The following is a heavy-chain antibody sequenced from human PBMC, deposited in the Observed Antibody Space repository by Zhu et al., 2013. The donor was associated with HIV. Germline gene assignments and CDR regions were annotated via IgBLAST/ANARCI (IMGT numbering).Heavy chain of an antibody. D-gene: IGHD6-13*01. Sequence: QVQLVQSGAEVKKPGDSVKVSCKASGYTFIGYYVHWVRQAPGQGLEWMGYIDPNSGDTKYSQKFDGRVTMTRDTSTRTAYMELSSLRSEDTAVYYCARDRGGAWQQLVDWGQGTLVTVSS. CDR1: GYTFIGYY. J-gene: IGHJ4*02. CDR2: IDPNSGDT. CDR3: ARDRGGAWQQLVD. V-gene: IGHV1-2*02.